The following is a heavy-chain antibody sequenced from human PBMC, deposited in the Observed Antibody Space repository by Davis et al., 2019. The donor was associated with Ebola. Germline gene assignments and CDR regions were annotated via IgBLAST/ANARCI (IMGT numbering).Heavy chain of an antibody. J-gene: IGHJ4*02. CDR1: GLTFSTYW. CDR3: VRDLDWAFDY. Sequence: PGGSLRLSCAASGLTFSTYWMTWVRQAPGQGLDWVASIKHDRTEKYYVGSVKGRFTISRDNAKNSLYLQMNSLRDDDTAVYYCVRDLDWAFDYWGQGTLVTVSS. CDR2: IKHDRTEK. D-gene: IGHD3-9*01. V-gene: IGHV3-7*01.